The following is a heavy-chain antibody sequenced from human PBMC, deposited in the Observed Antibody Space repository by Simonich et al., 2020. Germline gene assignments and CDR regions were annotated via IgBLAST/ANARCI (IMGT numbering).Heavy chain of an antibody. CDR2: ISSSSRTK. CDR3: ARDSSYYAFDI. V-gene: IGHV3-48*01. D-gene: IGHD5-12*01. J-gene: IGHJ3*02. CDR1: GFTFSSYS. Sequence: EVQLVESGGGLVQPGGSLRLSCAASGFTFSSYSMNWVRQAPGKGLEWVSYISSSSRTKYYADPVKGRFTISRDNAKNSLYRQMNSLRAEDTAVYYCARDSSYYAFDIWGQGTMVTVSS.